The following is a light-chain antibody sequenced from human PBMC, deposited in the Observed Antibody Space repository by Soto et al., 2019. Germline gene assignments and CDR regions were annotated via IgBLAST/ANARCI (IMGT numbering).Light chain of an antibody. J-gene: IGLJ1*01. CDR1: SSDVGGYNY. V-gene: IGLV2-11*01. Sequence: QSVLIQPRSVSRPPGQSVTISCTGTSSDVGGYNYVSWYQQHPGKAPKLMIYDVSERPSGVPDRFSGSKSGNTASLTISGLQAEDEADYYCCSYAGSFYGVGTGTKVTVL. CDR3: CSYAGSFYG. CDR2: DVS.